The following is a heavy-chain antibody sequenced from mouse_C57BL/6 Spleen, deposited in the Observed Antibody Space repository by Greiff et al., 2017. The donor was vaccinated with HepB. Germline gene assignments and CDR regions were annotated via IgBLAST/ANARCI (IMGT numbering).Heavy chain of an antibody. CDR3: ARSPSAMGY. V-gene: IGHV1-69*01. Sequence: VQLQQPGAELVMPGASVKLSCKASGYTFTSYWMHWVKQRPGQGLEWIGEIDPSDSYTNYNQKFKGKSTLTVDKSSSTAYMQLRRLTSEDSAVYYCARSPSAMGYWGQGTSVTVSS. J-gene: IGHJ4*01. CDR1: GYTFTSYW. CDR2: IDPSDSYT.